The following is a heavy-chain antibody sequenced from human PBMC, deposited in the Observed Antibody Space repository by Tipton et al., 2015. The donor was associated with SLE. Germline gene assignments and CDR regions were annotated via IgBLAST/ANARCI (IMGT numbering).Heavy chain of an antibody. CDR2: IRSKAYGGTT. J-gene: IGHJ3*02. Sequence: SLRFSCTASGFTFGDYAMSWFRQAPGKGLEWVGFIRSKAYGGTTEYAASVKGRFTISRDDSKSIAYLQMNSLRAEDTAVYYCAREMGIAAAPGAFDIWGQGTMVTVSS. D-gene: IGHD6-13*01. CDR1: GFTFGDYA. CDR3: AREMGIAAAPGAFDI. V-gene: IGHV3-49*03.